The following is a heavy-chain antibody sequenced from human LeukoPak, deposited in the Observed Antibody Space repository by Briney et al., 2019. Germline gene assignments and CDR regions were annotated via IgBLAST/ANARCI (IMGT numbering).Heavy chain of an antibody. D-gene: IGHD2-2*01. CDR2: INPNSGGT. CDR1: GYTFTDYC. CDR3: ARGIASTSCYGPSCNWFDP. J-gene: IGHJ5*02. Sequence: ASVKVSCKASGYTFTDYCLHWVRQAPGQGLEWMGWINPNSGGTNYAQKFQGRVTMTRDTSISTAYMELSRLRSDDTAVYYCARGIASTSCYGPSCNWFDPWGQGTLVTVSS. V-gene: IGHV1-2*02.